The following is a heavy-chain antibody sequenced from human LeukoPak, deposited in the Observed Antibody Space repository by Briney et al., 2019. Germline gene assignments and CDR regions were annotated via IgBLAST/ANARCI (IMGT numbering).Heavy chain of an antibody. Sequence: GGSLRLSCAASGFTFSSYGMHWVRQAPGKGLEWVAFIRYDGSNKYYADSVKGRFTISRDNSKNTLYLQMNSLRAEGTAVYYCAKGGRYCSSTSCFVLDYWGQGTLVTVSS. CDR2: IRYDGSNK. D-gene: IGHD2-2*01. J-gene: IGHJ4*02. CDR3: AKGGRYCSSTSCFVLDY. CDR1: GFTFSSYG. V-gene: IGHV3-30*02.